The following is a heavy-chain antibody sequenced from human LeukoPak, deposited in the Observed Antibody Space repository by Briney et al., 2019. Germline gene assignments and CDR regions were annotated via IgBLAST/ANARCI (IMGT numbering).Heavy chain of an antibody. CDR2: ISISSSTI. CDR3: ARRDSGSRGFDS. CDR1: GFDFITYS. Sequence: GGSLRLSCAASGFDFITYSMNWVRQAPGKGLEWVSYISISSSTIYYADSVKGRFTVSRDNAKTSLYLQMNSLRAEDTAVYYCARRDSGSRGFDSWGQGTLVTVSS. J-gene: IGHJ4*02. D-gene: IGHD3-10*01. V-gene: IGHV3-48*01.